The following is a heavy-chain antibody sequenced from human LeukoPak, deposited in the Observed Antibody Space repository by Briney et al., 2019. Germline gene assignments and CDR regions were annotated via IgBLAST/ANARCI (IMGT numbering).Heavy chain of an antibody. V-gene: IGHV4-39*07. Sequence: SETLSLTCTVSGGSISSSSYYWGWIRQPPGKGLEWIGSIYYSGSTYYNPSLKSRVTISVDTSKNQFSLKLSSVTAADTAVYYCTRDFILGGAYYFDYWGQGTLVTVSS. CDR2: IYYSGST. D-gene: IGHD3-9*01. CDR1: GGSISSSSYY. CDR3: TRDFILGGAYYFDY. J-gene: IGHJ4*02.